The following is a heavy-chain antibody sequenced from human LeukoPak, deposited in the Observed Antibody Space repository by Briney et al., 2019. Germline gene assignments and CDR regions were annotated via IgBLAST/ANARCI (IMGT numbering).Heavy chain of an antibody. D-gene: IGHD6-19*01. CDR3: ARTRLDAGGAVNWYFDL. CDR1: GGTFNSYA. Sequence: ASVKVSCKASGGTFNSYAISWVRQAPGQGLEWMGGIIPIFGTANYAQKFQGRVTITADESTSTAYMELSSLRSEDTAVYYCARTRLDAGGAVNWYFDLWGRGTLVTVSS. J-gene: IGHJ2*01. V-gene: IGHV1-69*13. CDR2: IIPIFGTA.